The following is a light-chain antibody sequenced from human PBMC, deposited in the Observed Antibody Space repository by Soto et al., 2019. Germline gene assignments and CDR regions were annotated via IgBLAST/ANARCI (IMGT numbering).Light chain of an antibody. V-gene: IGKV3-20*01. Sequence: EIVLTQSPGTLSLSPGERATLSCRASQSVSSSYLAWYQQKPGQAPRLLIYGASSRATGIPDRFSGNGSGTDFTLTISRLEPEDFAVYYCQQYGSSQGWTFGQGTKVDIK. J-gene: IGKJ1*01. CDR1: QSVSSSY. CDR2: GAS. CDR3: QQYGSSQGWT.